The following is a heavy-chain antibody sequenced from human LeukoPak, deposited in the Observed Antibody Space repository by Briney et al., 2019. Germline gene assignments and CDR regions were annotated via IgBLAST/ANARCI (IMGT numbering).Heavy chain of an antibody. V-gene: IGHV5-51*01. D-gene: IGHD1-26*01. CDR2: IYPDDSDT. Sequence: GDPLKISCKGSGYSFTSYWIGWVRQMPGKGLEGMGSIYPDDSDTRYSPSFQGQVTISADKSISTAYLQWSSLKASDTAMYYCVMGATIFGHFDYWGQGTLVTVSS. CDR3: VMGATIFGHFDY. CDR1: GYSFTSYW. J-gene: IGHJ4*02.